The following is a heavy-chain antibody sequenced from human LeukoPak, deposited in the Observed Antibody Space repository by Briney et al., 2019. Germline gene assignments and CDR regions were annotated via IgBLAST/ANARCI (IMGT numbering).Heavy chain of an antibody. CDR2: INPSSGDA. CDR3: ARGSGLGHHFEY. D-gene: IGHD3-10*01. CDR1: GYTLTDYY. Sequence: ASVKVSCKASGYTLTDYYMHWVRQAPGQGLEWMGRINPSSGDANYAHKFQGRVTMTRDTSIGTAYMELSRLRSDDSAIYYCARGSGLGHHFEYWGQGTQVTVSS. J-gene: IGHJ4*02. V-gene: IGHV1-2*06.